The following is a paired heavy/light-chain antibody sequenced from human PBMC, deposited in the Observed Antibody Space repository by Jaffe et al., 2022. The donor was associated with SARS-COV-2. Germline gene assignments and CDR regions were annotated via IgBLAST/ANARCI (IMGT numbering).Heavy chain of an antibody. V-gene: IGHV3-74*01. J-gene: IGHJ6*03. CDR1: GFTFTNYW. CDR2: INIDGRST. Sequence: EVQLVESGGGLVHPGGSLRLSCAASGFTFTNYWMHWVRQAPGKGPVWVSRINIDGRSTSYADSVKGRFTISRDNAKNTLYLQINTLRAEDTAVYFCARARSGYYMDVWGKGTTVTVSS. D-gene: IGHD3-10*01. CDR3: ARARSGYYMDV.
Light chain of an antibody. V-gene: IGLV1-40*01. J-gene: IGLJ1*01. CDR2: GNN. CDR1: TSNIGAGDD. Sequence: QSVLTQPPSVSGAPGQRVTISCTGSTSNIGAGDDVHWYQQIPGTAPKLLIYGNNNRPSGVPDRFSGSKSGTSASLAISGLQAEDEADYYCQSYGTGLSDLYVFGTGTKVTVL. CDR3: QSYGTGLSDLYV.